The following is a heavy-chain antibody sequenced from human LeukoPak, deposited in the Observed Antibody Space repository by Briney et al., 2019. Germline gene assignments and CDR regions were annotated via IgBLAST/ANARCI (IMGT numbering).Heavy chain of an antibody. CDR2: IYTGGNT. CDR3: ARGLIYSPNWFDP. V-gene: IGHV3-66*01. Sequence: PGGSLRLSCAGSGFTVSSNYMSWVRQAPGKGLEWVSVIYTGGNTYYADSVKGRFTISRDNSKNTLYLQMNSLRAEDTAVYYCARGLIYSPNWFDPWGQGTPVTVSS. J-gene: IGHJ5*02. D-gene: IGHD4-11*01. CDR1: GFTVSSNY.